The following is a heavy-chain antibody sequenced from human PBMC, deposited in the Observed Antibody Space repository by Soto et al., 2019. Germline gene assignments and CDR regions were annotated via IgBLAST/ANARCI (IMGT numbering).Heavy chain of an antibody. D-gene: IGHD2-2*01. CDR1: GGSISSYY. CDR3: ARANCSSTSCYWGRMDV. Sequence: PSETLSLTCTVSGGSISSYYWSWIRQPAGKGLEWIGRIYTSGSTNYNPSLKSRVTMSVDTSRNQFSLKLSSVTAADTAVYYCARANCSSTSCYWGRMDVWGQGTTVTVSS. J-gene: IGHJ6*02. V-gene: IGHV4-4*07. CDR2: IYTSGST.